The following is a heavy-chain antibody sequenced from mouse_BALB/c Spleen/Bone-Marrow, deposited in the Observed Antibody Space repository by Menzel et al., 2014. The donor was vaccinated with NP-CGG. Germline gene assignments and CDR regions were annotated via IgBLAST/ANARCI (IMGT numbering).Heavy chain of an antibody. V-gene: IGHV2-9*02. CDR2: IWAGGST. CDR3: ARGYYGYDRGYYFDY. J-gene: IGHJ2*01. CDR1: GFSLTSFG. D-gene: IGHD2-2*01. Sequence: VHLVESGPDLVALSQSLSITCTVSGFSLTSFGIHWVRQPPGKGLEWLGVIWAGGSTNYNSALMSRLSISKDNSKSQVFLKMNSLQTDDTAMYYCARGYYGYDRGYYFDYWGQGTTLTVSS.